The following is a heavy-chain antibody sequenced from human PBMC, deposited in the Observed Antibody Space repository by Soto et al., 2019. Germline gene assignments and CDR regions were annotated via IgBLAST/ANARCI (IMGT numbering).Heavy chain of an antibody. CDR3: ARDKITGLYDY. V-gene: IGHV4-34*01. CDR1: GGSFSGYY. CDR2: INHSGST. Sequence: SETLSLTCAVYGGSFSGYYWTWIRQPPGTGLEWIGEINHSGSTNYNPSLKSRVTISVDTSKNQFSLKLTSVTAADTAVYYCARDKITGLYDYWGQGTQVTVSS. J-gene: IGHJ4*02. D-gene: IGHD2-8*02.